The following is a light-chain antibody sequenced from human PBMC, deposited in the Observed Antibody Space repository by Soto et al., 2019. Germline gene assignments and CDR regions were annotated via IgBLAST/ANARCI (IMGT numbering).Light chain of an antibody. CDR3: VLYMGSGIWV. Sequence: QTVVTQEPSFSVSPGGTVTLTCGVSSGSVSTRYYPSWYQQTPGQAPHTLIYSTSTRSSGVPDRFSGSIVGNKAALTISGAQADDESDYYCVLYMGSGIWVFGGGTKVTVL. CDR2: STS. J-gene: IGLJ3*02. V-gene: IGLV8-61*01. CDR1: SGSVSTRYY.